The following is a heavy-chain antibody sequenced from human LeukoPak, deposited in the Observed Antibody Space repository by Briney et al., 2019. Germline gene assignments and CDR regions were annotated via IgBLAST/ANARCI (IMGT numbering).Heavy chain of an antibody. J-gene: IGHJ4*02. Sequence: SETLSLTCAVYGGSFSGYYWTWIRQPPGKGLEWIGEINHSGSTNYNPSLKSRVTISVDTSKNQFSLKLSSMTAADTAVYYCARGKSVTAIDYWGQGTLVTVSS. V-gene: IGHV4-34*01. CDR2: INHSGST. D-gene: IGHD2-21*02. CDR3: ARGKSVTAIDY. CDR1: GGSFSGYY.